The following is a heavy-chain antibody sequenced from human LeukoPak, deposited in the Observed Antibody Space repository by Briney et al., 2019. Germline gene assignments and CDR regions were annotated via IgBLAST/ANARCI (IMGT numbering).Heavy chain of an antibody. V-gene: IGHV1-2*06. CDR1: GYTFTGYY. D-gene: IGHD6-13*01. CDR2: INPNSGGT. CDR3: ARDPQYSSSWNNWFDP. Sequence: EASVKVSCKASGYTFTGYYMHWVRQASGQGLEWMGRINPNSGGTNYAQKFQGRVTMTRDTSISTAYMELSRLRSDDTAVYYCARDPQYSSSWNNWFDPWGQGTLVTVSS. J-gene: IGHJ5*02.